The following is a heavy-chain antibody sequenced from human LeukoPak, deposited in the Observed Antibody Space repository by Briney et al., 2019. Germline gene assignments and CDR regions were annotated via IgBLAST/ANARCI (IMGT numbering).Heavy chain of an antibody. CDR1: GYTFTGYY. V-gene: IGHV1-2*02. J-gene: IGHJ4*02. CDR2: INPNSCGT. CDR3: ARDRYSSSWYIR. D-gene: IGHD6-13*01. Sequence: ASVKVSCKASGYTFTGYYMHWLRQGPGQGLEWMGWINPNSCGTNYAQKFQGRVTMTRDTSISTAYMELSRLRSDDTAVYYCARDRYSSSWYIRWGQGTLVTVSS.